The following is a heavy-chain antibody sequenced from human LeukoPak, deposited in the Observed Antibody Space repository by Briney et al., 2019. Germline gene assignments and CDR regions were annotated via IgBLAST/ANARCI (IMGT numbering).Heavy chain of an antibody. CDR2: ISHGGST. CDR3: ARGHMVRGVIGWFDP. D-gene: IGHD3-10*01. V-gene: IGHV4-39*07. Sequence: SETLSLTCTVSGDSITSSSYYWGWIRQPPGKGLEWIGTISHGGSTYYNPSLKSRVSISGDTSKTQFSLTLSSVTAADTAVYYCARGHMVRGVIGWFDPWGQGTLVTVSS. CDR1: GDSITSSSYY. J-gene: IGHJ5*02.